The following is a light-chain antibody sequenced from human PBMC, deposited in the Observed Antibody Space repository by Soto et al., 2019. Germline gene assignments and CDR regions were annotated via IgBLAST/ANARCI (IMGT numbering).Light chain of an antibody. CDR2: KAS. CDR1: QSISSW. CDR3: QQYSVYSWT. V-gene: IGKV1-5*03. Sequence: DIQMTQSPSTLSASVGDRVTITCRASQSISSWLAWYQQKPGEAPKLLIYKASSLDSGVPSRFSGSGSGTEFTLTISSLQPDDFPAYYCQQYSVYSWTFGQGTKVEIK. J-gene: IGKJ1*01.